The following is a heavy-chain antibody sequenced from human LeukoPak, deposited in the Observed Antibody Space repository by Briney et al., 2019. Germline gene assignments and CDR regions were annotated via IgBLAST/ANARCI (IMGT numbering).Heavy chain of an antibody. V-gene: IGHV3-74*01. CDR2: INSDGSST. CDR3: VGTFGEFSPFGY. J-gene: IGHJ4*02. D-gene: IGHD3-10*01. CDR1: GFTFSSYW. Sequence: GGSLRLSCAASGFTFSSYWMHWVRQAPGKGLVWVSRINSDGSSTSYADSVKGRFTISRDNAKNTLYLQMNSLRAEDTAVYYCVGTFGEFSPFGYWGQGTLVTVSS.